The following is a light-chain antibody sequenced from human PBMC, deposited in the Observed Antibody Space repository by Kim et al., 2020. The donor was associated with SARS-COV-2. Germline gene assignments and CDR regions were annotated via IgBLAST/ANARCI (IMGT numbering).Light chain of an antibody. CDR3: SSYTGRNIWV. CDR2: DVT. Sequence: QSVLTQPASVSGSPGQSITISCTGPSSEVGLYNYVSWYQQHPGKAPKLMIFDVTKRPSGVSNRFSGSKSGNTASLTISGLQTEDEADYYCSSYTGRNIWVFGGGTQLTVL. CDR1: SSEVGLYNY. J-gene: IGLJ3*02. V-gene: IGLV2-14*03.